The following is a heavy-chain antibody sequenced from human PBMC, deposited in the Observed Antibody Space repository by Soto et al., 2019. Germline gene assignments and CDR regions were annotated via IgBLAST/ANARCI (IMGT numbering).Heavy chain of an antibody. V-gene: IGHV4-59*01. J-gene: IGHJ6*03. Sequence: SETLSLTCTVSGGSISSYYWSWIRQPPGKGLEWIGYIYYSGSTNYNPSLKSRVTISVDTSKNQFSLKLSSVTAADTAVYYCARVKYQLLSYYYYYYMDVWGKGTTVTVSS. CDR2: IYYSGST. D-gene: IGHD2-2*01. CDR3: ARVKYQLLSYYYYYYMDV. CDR1: GGSISSYY.